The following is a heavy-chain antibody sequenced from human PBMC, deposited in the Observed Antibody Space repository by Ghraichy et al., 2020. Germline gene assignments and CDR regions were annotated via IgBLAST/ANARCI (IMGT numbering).Heavy chain of an antibody. V-gene: IGHV4-28*01. Sequence: LRLSCAVSGYSISGSNWWGWIRQPPGKGLEWIGYIFYSGSTYYNPSLKSRVTMSVDTSKNQVLLKLSSVTAVDTAVYYCARLSSYGFWFDPWGQGTLVTVSS. D-gene: IGHD3-10*01. CDR3: ARLSSYGFWFDP. CDR2: IFYSGST. J-gene: IGHJ5*02. CDR1: GYSISGSNW.